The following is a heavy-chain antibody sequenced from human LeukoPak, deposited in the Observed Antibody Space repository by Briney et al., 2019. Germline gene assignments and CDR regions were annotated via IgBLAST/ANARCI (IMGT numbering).Heavy chain of an antibody. CDR1: GYSISSGYY. V-gene: IGHV4-38-2*02. J-gene: IGHJ5*02. Sequence: SETLSLTCTVSGYSISSGYYWGWIRPPPGKGLEWIGSIYHSGSTYYNPSLKSRVTISVDTSKNQFSLKLSSVTAADTAVYYCARDHAGITMIVVVIPPSNWFDPWGQGTLVTVSS. D-gene: IGHD3-22*01. CDR2: IYHSGST. CDR3: ARDHAGITMIVVVIPPSNWFDP.